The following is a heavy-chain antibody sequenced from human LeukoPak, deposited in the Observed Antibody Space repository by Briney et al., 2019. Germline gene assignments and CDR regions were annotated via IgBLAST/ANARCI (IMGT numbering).Heavy chain of an antibody. J-gene: IGHJ5*02. CDR2: INPNTGTT. CDR3: ARGTIPVLGTNSFGP. D-gene: IGHD1/OR15-1a*01. V-gene: IGHV1-2*02. CDR1: GYTFSDCY. Sequence: GASVKLCCTPSGYTFSDCYIHLVRQAPGQGLEWMGWINPNTGTTKIPQRFQGRVTMTRDTSISSAYMDLNRLTSDDTAVYYCARGTIPVLGTNSFGPWGQGTLVTVSS.